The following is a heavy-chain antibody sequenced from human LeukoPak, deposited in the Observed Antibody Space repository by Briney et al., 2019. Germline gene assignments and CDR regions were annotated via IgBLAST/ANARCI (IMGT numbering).Heavy chain of an antibody. CDR3: ARLRYSGY. J-gene: IGHJ4*02. CDR1: GFTFSSYD. V-gene: IGHV3-13*05. CDR2: IGTAGDP. Sequence: GGSLRLSCAASGFTFSSYDMHWVRQAAGKRLEWVSGIGTAGDPYSPISVKGRFTISRENAKNSLYLQMNNLRAGDTAVYYCARLRYSGYWGQGTLVTVSS.